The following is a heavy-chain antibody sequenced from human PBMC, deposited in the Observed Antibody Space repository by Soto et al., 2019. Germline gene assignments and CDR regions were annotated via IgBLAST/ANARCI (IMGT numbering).Heavy chain of an antibody. CDR1: GYTFTSYG. CDR2: ISAYNGNT. Sequence: ASVKVSCTASGYTFTSYGISWVRQAPGQGLEWMGWISAYNGNTNYAQKLQGRVTMTTDTSTSTAYMELRSLRSDDTAVYYCARGKFIAVAVTLDNWGRGTLVTVSS. J-gene: IGHJ4*02. CDR3: ARGKFIAVAVTLDN. D-gene: IGHD6-19*01. V-gene: IGHV1-18*01.